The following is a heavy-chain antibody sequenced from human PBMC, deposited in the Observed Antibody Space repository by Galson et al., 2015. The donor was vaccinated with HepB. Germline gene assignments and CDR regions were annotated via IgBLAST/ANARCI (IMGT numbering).Heavy chain of an antibody. J-gene: IGHJ4*02. Sequence: SLRLSCAASGFSFNDYTMHWVRQAPGKGLEWVSLINWDATTTSYTDSVKGRFTVSRDKRRKTLYLQMKGLRSEDSGLYYCAKDLPHWGGLDCWGQGTRLIVSS. CDR1: GFSFNDYT. CDR3: AKDLPHWGGLDC. D-gene: IGHD2-21*01. CDR2: INWDATTT. V-gene: IGHV3-43*01.